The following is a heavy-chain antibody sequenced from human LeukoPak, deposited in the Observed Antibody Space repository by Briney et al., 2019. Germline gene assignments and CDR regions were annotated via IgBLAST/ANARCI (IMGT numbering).Heavy chain of an antibody. D-gene: IGHD1-26*01. CDR3: ATSGSYRFDY. J-gene: IGHJ4*02. Sequence: GGSLRLSCAASGFTFSSYSMNWVRQAPGKGLEWVSYISSSSSTIYYADSVKGRFTISRGNAQNSLYLQMNSLRDEDTAVYYCATSGSYRFDYWGQGTLVTVSS. CDR2: ISSSSSTI. CDR1: GFTFSSYS. V-gene: IGHV3-48*02.